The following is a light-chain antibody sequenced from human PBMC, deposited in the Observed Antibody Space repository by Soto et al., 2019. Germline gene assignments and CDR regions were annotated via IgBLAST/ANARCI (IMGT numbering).Light chain of an antibody. CDR1: QSIGTW. Sequence: DIQMTQSPSTLSESVGDRVTITGRASQSIGTWLAWYQQKPGKAPNLLIYKASSLQSGVPSRFSGSGSGTEFTLTISSLQPDDFAAYYCQQYNNYPCTFGQGTKVEIK. CDR2: KAS. CDR3: QQYNNYPCT. J-gene: IGKJ1*01. V-gene: IGKV1-5*03.